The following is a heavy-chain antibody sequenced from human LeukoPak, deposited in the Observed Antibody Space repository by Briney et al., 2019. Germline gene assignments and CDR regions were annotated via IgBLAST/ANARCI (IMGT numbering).Heavy chain of an antibody. D-gene: IGHD3-22*01. CDR1: GYTFTGYY. CDR3: ARGYYDSSGYFPHYYFDY. CDR2: INPNSGGT. Sequence: ASVKVSCKASGYTFTGYYMHWVRQASGQGLEWMGWINPNSGGTNYAQKFQGRVTMTRDTSISTAYMELSRLRSDDTAVYYCARGYYDSSGYFPHYYFDYWGQGTLVTVSS. J-gene: IGHJ4*02. V-gene: IGHV1-2*02.